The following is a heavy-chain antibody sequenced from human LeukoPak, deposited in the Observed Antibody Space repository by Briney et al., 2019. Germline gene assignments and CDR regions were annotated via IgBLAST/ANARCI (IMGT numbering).Heavy chain of an antibody. V-gene: IGHV4-61*01. D-gene: IGHD2-21*02. J-gene: IGHJ4*02. CDR1: GGSVGSGTYY. CDR3: ASSYCGGDCYSFDY. Sequence: SETLSLTCTVSGGSVGSGTYYWSWIRQPPGEGLEWIGYIYYSGSTNYNPSLKSRVTISVDTSKNQFSLKLSSVTAADTAVYYCASSYCGGDCYSFDYWGQGTLVTVSS. CDR2: IYYSGST.